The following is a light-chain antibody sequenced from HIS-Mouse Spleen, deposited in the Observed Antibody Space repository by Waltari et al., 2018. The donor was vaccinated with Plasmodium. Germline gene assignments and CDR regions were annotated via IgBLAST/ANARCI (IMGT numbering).Light chain of an antibody. Sequence: DIQMTHSPSSLSASVGDRFTITCRASQSISSYLNWYQQKPGKAPKLLIYTASSLQSGVPSRFSGSGSGTDFTLTISSLQPEDFATYYCQQSYSTLLLTFGGGTKVEIK. J-gene: IGKJ4*01. CDR3: QQSYSTLLLT. V-gene: IGKV1-39*01. CDR1: QSISSY. CDR2: TAS.